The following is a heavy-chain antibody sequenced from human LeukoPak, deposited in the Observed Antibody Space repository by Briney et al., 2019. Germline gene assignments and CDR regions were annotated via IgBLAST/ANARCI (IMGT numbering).Heavy chain of an antibody. CDR1: GFTFSSYG. Sequence: GGSLRLSCAASGFTFSSYGMHWVRQAPGKGLEWVAFIRYDGSNKYYADSVKGRFTISRDNSKNTLYLQMNSLRAEDTAVYYCAKDRATMGSAAIVFDYWGQGTLVTVSS. J-gene: IGHJ4*02. V-gene: IGHV3-30*02. D-gene: IGHD2-2*01. CDR3: AKDRATMGSAAIVFDY. CDR2: IRYDGSNK.